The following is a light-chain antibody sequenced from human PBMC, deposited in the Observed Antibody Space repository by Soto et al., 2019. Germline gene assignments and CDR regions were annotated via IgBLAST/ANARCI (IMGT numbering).Light chain of an antibody. CDR2: KGT. Sequence: QSALAQPASVSGSPGQSVTISCTGTSSDVGAYNSVSWYQQHPDKAPQLMIYKGTQRPSGVSNRFSGSTSGNAASLTISGLRAGDEADYFCCSSAPESTYVFGTGTKVTVL. CDR3: CSSAPESTYV. V-gene: IGLV2-23*01. J-gene: IGLJ1*01. CDR1: SSDVGAYNS.